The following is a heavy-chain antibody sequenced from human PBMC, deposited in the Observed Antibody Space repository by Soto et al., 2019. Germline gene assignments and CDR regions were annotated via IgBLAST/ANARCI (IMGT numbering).Heavy chain of an antibody. V-gene: IGHV4-31*03. Sequence: SETLSLTCTVSGGSISSGGYYWRWIRQHPGKGLEWIGYIYYSGSTYYNPSLKSRVTISVDTSKNQFSLKLSSVTAADTAVYYCARDHKTHDDAFDIWGQGTMVT. CDR3: ARDHKTHDDAFDI. D-gene: IGHD1-1*01. CDR1: GGSISSGGYY. J-gene: IGHJ3*02. CDR2: IYYSGST.